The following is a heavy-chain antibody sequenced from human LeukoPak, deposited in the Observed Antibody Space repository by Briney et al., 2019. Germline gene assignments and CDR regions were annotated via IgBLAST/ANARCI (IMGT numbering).Heavy chain of an antibody. CDR3: ARDTMGHDYYDSSGYYPD. V-gene: IGHV3-30-3*01. CDR2: ISYDGSNK. Sequence: GRSLRLSCAASGFTFSSYAMHWVRQAPGKGLEWVAVISYDGSNKYYADSVKGRFTISRDNSKNTLYLQMNSLRAEDTAVHYCARDTMGHDYYDSSGYYPDWGQGTLVTVSS. D-gene: IGHD3-22*01. J-gene: IGHJ4*02. CDR1: GFTFSSYA.